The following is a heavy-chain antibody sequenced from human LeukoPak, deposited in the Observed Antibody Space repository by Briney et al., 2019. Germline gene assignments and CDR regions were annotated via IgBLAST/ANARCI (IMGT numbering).Heavy chain of an antibody. CDR2: ISSSGSTI. J-gene: IGHJ5*02. CDR3: ARDFGGSNWFDP. D-gene: IGHD3-10*01. V-gene: IGHV3-48*04. CDR1: GFTFSSYA. Sequence: GGSLRLSCAASGFTFSSYAMSWVRQAPGKGLEWVSYISSSGSTIYYADSVKGRFTISRDNAKNSLYLQMNSLRAEDTAVYYCARDFGGSNWFDPWGQGTLVTVSS.